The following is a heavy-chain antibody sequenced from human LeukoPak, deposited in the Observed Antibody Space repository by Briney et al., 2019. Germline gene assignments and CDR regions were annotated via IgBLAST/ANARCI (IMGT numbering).Heavy chain of an antibody. CDR2: IHSSGYT. Sequence: SETLSLTCTVSGGSISSYYWSWIRQPPGQGLEWIAYIHSSGYTNSNPSLKSRVTISVDTSKNQFSLKVSSVTAADTAVYYCAKRQGPNSGSYDWFDPWGQGTLVTVSS. CDR3: AKRQGPNSGSYDWFDP. CDR1: GGSISSYY. J-gene: IGHJ5*02. V-gene: IGHV4-59*08. D-gene: IGHD1-26*01.